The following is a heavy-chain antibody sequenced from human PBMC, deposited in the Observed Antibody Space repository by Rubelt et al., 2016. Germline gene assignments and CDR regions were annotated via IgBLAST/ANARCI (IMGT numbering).Heavy chain of an antibody. CDR2: INHSGST. V-gene: IGHV4-34*01. CDR3: ARDYYDSSGD. Sequence: QVQLQQWGAGLLKPSETLSLTCAVYGGSFSGYYWSWIRQPPGKGLEWIGEINHSGSTNYNPSLESRVTISVDTSKNQFSRKLSSVTAADTAVYYCARDYYDSSGDWGQGTLVTVSS. D-gene: IGHD3-22*01. J-gene: IGHJ4*02. CDR1: GGSFSGYY.